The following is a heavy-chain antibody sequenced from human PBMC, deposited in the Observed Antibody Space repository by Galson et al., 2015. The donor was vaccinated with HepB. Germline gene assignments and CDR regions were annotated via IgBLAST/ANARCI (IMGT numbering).Heavy chain of an antibody. J-gene: IGHJ6*03. CDR1: GYTFTSYG. V-gene: IGHV1-18*01. Sequence: QSGAEVKKPGASVKVSCKASGYTFTSYGISWVRQAPGQGLEWMGWISAYNDNTNYAQKLQGRVTMTTDTSTSTAYMELRSLRSDDTAVYYCVRIKWELLRAGGGEYYYYYMDVWGKGTTATVSS. CDR2: ISAYNDNT. D-gene: IGHD1-26*01. CDR3: VRIKWELLRAGGGEYYYYYMDV.